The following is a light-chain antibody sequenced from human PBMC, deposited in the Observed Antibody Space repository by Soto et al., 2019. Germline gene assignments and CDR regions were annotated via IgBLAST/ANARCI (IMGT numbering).Light chain of an antibody. Sequence: DIQMTQSPSSLSASVGDRVTITCRASQVISNYSAWYQQKPGKVPKLLIYGASTLQSGVTSRFSGSGSGTDFTLTITGLQPEDVATYYCQNYNTAPRTFGQGPKVDIK. CDR2: GAS. V-gene: IGKV1-27*01. CDR3: QNYNTAPRT. CDR1: QVISNY. J-gene: IGKJ1*01.